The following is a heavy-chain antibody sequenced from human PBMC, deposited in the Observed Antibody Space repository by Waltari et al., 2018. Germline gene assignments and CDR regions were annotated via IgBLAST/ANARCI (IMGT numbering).Heavy chain of an antibody. CDR1: GFTFSSYA. CDR3: AKGLYYYDSSGYYNDAFDI. Sequence: EVQLVESGGGLVQPGGSLRLSCAASGFTFSSYAMSWVRQAPGKGLEWVSAISGSGGSTYYADSVKGRFTISRDNSKNTLYLQMNSLRAEDTAVYYCAKGLYYYDSSGYYNDAFDIWGQGTMVTVSS. J-gene: IGHJ3*02. V-gene: IGHV3-23*04. CDR2: ISGSGGST. D-gene: IGHD3-22*01.